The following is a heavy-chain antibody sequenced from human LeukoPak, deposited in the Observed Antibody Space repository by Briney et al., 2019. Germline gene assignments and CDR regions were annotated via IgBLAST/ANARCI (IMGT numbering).Heavy chain of an antibody. CDR1: GYSFTSYW. J-gene: IGHJ3*02. CDR2: IDPSDSYT. D-gene: IGHD6-19*01. CDR3: ASLLDSSGWANDAFDI. V-gene: IGHV5-10-1*01. Sequence: GESLKISFKGSGYSFTSYWISWVRQMPGKGLEWMGRIDPSDSYTNYSPSFQGHVTISADKSISTAYLQWSSLKALDTAMYYCASLLDSSGWANDAFDIWGQGTMVTVSS.